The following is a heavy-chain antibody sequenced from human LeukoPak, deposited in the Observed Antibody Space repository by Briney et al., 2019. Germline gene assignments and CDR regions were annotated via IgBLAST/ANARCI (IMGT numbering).Heavy chain of an antibody. CDR2: IYSGGST. D-gene: IGHD3-10*01. CDR1: GFTVSSNY. CDR3: ARDRSSREVREALGWFDP. J-gene: IGHJ5*02. V-gene: IGHV3-53*01. Sequence: GGSLRLSCAASGFTVSSNYMSWVRQAPGKGLEWVSVIYSGGSTYYADSVKGRFTISRDNSKNTLYLQMNSLRAEDTAVYYCARDRSSREVREALGWFDPWGQGTLVTVSS.